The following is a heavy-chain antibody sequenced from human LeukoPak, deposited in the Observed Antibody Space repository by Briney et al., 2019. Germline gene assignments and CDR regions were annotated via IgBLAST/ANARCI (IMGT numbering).Heavy chain of an antibody. J-gene: IGHJ4*02. CDR3: ARDQLYCGGPTCYRTGDDS. V-gene: IGHV3-7*01. Sequence: GGSLRLSCAASGFTFSSYWMNWVRQAPGKGLEWVANMNHDGSEKYYIDSVKSRFTISRDNAKNSLYLQMNSLRAEDTAVYCARDQLYCGGPTCYRTGDDSWGQGTLVTVSS. CDR2: MNHDGSEK. CDR1: GFTFSSYW. D-gene: IGHD2-2*02.